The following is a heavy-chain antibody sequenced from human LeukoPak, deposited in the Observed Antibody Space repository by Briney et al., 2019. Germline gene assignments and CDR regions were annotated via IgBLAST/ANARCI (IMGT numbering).Heavy chain of an antibody. Sequence: ASVKVSCKTSVYTFTGHYIHCVRQAPGPRLEWMGWINANNGATHCAQKFQDRVTMTRDTSISTVYMELSRLTSDDTAVYYCARDQNYYDTNTYYGIDCWGQGTLVTVSS. CDR3: ARDQNYYDTNTYYGIDC. V-gene: IGHV1-2*02. CDR1: VYTFTGHY. CDR2: INANNGAT. D-gene: IGHD3-22*01. J-gene: IGHJ4*02.